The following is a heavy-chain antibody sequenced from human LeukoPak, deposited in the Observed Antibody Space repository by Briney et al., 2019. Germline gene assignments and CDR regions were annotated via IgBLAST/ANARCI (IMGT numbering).Heavy chain of an antibody. D-gene: IGHD4-17*01. CDR3: ARAMTTVTAIDY. CDR1: GYTFTGYY. Sequence: GASVKVSRKASGYTFTGYYMHWVRQAPGQGLEWMGWINPNSGGTSYAQKFQGRVTMTRDTSISTAYMELSRLRSDDTAVYYCARAMTTVTAIDYWGQGTLVTVSS. J-gene: IGHJ4*02. CDR2: INPNSGGT. V-gene: IGHV1-2*02.